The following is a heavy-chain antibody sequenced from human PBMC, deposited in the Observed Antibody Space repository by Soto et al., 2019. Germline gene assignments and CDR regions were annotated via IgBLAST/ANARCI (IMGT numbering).Heavy chain of an antibody. CDR3: ARVHTWNYCRDYYYYMDF. Sequence: EVQLVESGGGLVKPGGSLRLSCAASGFTFSTYSMNWVRQAPGKGLEWVSSISSSSSYIYYADSVKGRFTISRDNDNNSLYLQMNSLRAEDAAVYYCARVHTWNYCRDYYYYMDFCGKGTTVTVSS. D-gene: IGHD1-7*01. V-gene: IGHV3-21*04. CDR2: ISSSSSYI. CDR1: GFTFSTYS. J-gene: IGHJ6*03.